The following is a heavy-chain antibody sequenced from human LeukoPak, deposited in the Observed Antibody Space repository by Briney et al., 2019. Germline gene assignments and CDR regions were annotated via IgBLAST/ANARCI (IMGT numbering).Heavy chain of an antibody. CDR2: ISAYNGNT. V-gene: IGHV1-18*01. Sequence: ASVKVSCKASGYTFTSYGISWVRQAPGQGLEWMGWISAYNGNTNYAQKLQGRVTMTTDTSTSTAYMELRSLRSDDTAVYYCAREDYDILTGYSKSYYFDYWGQGTLVTVSS. CDR1: GYTFTSYG. J-gene: IGHJ4*02. D-gene: IGHD3-9*01. CDR3: AREDYDILTGYSKSYYFDY.